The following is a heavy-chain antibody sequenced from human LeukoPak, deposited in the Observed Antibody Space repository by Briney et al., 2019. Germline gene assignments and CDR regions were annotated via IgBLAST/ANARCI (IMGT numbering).Heavy chain of an antibody. J-gene: IGHJ4*02. D-gene: IGHD3-10*01. V-gene: IGHV3-9*01. CDR3: ARARGSYSFDS. CDR1: GFTFDDYA. Sequence: GGSLRLSCAASGFTFDDYAMHWVRQAPGKGLEWVSGISWNSGSIGYADSVKGRFTISRDNAKNSLYLQMNSLRAEDTAVYSCARARGSYSFDSWGQGTLVTVSS. CDR2: ISWNSGSI.